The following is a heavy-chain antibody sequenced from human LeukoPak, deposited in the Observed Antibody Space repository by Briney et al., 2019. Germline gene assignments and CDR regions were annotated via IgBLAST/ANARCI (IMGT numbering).Heavy chain of an antibody. V-gene: IGHV3-23*01. CDR3: AREGSYRSMDV. CDR2: ISPSGGST. Sequence: PGGSLRLACAASGFTVNNYAMSWVRQAPGKGLEWVSHISPSGGSTYYADSVKGRFTISRDSSKNTLFLQMNSLRAEDTAVYYCAREGSYRSMDVWGQGTTVTVSS. CDR1: GFTVNNYA. J-gene: IGHJ6*02. D-gene: IGHD1-26*01.